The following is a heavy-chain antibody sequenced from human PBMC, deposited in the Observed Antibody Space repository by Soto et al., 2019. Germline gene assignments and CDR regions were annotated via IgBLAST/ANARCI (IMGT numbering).Heavy chain of an antibody. V-gene: IGHV1-46*01. D-gene: IGHD2-2*01. J-gene: IGHJ5*02. Sequence: ASVKVSCKASGYTLTRYCIHWVRQAPGQGLEWMGIINPNSGATSYAQKFQDRVTMTRDTSTSTVYMELSSLRSEDTAVYYCARDIVVAPSARGWFDPWGQGALVTVSS. CDR1: GYTLTRYC. CDR2: INPNSGAT. CDR3: ARDIVVAPSARGWFDP.